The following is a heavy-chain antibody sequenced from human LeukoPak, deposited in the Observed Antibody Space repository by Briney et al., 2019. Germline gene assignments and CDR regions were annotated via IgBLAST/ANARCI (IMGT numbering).Heavy chain of an antibody. CDR3: ARDFRGSVDAFDI. J-gene: IGHJ3*02. CDR1: GGSISSGGYY. V-gene: IGHV4-61*08. CDR2: IYYSGRT. Sequence: SETLSLTCTVSGGSISSGGYYWSWIRQHPGKGLEWIGYIYYSGRTNYNPSLKSRVSISVDTSKNQFSLKLSSVTAADTAVYYCARDFRGSVDAFDIWGQGTMVAVSS.